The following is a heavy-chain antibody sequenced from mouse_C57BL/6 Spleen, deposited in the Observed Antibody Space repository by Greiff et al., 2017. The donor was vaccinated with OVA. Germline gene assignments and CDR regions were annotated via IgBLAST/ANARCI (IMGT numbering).Heavy chain of an antibody. Sequence: EVQVVESGGGLVKPGGSLKLSCAASGFTFSDYGMHWVRQAPEKGLEWVAYISSGSSTIYYADTVKGRFTISRDNAKNTLFLQMTSLRSEDTAMYYCARRKGRGYFDYWGQGTTLTVSS. CDR3: ARRKGRGYFDY. CDR1: GFTFSDYG. D-gene: IGHD3-3*01. J-gene: IGHJ2*01. CDR2: ISSGSSTI. V-gene: IGHV5-17*01.